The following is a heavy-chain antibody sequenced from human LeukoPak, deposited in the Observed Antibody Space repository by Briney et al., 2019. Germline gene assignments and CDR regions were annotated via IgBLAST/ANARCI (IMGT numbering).Heavy chain of an antibody. Sequence: SETLSLTCTVSGGSISSGGYYWSWIRQHPGKGLEWIVYIYYSGSTYYNPSLKSRVTISVDTSKNQFSLKLSSVTAADTAVYYRARVVVCSGGSCYPNPYYFDYWGQGTLVTVSS. J-gene: IGHJ4*02. CDR3: ARVVVCSGGSCYPNPYYFDY. CDR1: GGSISSGGYY. V-gene: IGHV4-31*03. CDR2: IYYSGST. D-gene: IGHD2-15*01.